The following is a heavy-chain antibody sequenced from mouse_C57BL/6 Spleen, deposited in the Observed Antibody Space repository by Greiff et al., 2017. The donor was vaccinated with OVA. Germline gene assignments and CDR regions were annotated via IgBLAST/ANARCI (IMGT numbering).Heavy chain of an antibody. CDR3: AKCWDAYYAMDY. V-gene: IGHV1-53*01. D-gene: IGHD4-1*01. Sequence: QVQLQQPGTELVKPGASVKLSCKASGYTFTSYWMHWVKQRPGQGLEWIGNINPSNGGTNYNEKFKSKATLTVDKSSSTAYLQLSSLTSEDSAVYYVAKCWDAYYAMDYWGQGTSVTVSS. CDR2: INPSNGGT. J-gene: IGHJ4*01. CDR1: GYTFTSYW.